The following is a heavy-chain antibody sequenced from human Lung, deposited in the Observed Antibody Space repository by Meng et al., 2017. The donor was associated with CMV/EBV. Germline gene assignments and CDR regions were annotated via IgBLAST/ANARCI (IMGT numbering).Heavy chain of an antibody. D-gene: IGHD4-17*01. CDR3: ARDRLFYDSGEHWYFDL. CDR2: LYSGGST. CDR1: GFSVSSNY. J-gene: IGHJ2*01. Sequence: SGFSVSSNYMSWGRQAPGKGLEWVSVLYSGGSTNYADSVKGRFTISRDNSKNTLYLQMNSLRAEDTAVYYCARDRLFYDSGEHWYFDLWGRGTLVTVSS. V-gene: IGHV3-66*02.